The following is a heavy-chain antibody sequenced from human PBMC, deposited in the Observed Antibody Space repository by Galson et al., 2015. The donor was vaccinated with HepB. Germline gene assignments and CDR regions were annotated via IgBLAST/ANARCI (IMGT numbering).Heavy chain of an antibody. V-gene: IGHV3-23*01. D-gene: IGHD6-19*01. Sequence: SLRLSCAASGFTVNNYAMSWVRQAPGKGLEWVSAISGSDDDTFYADSVKGRFTISRDTSKNTLSMQMNTLRAEDTAIYYCAKEAVAGNSRGHWYFDLWGRGTLVTVSS. J-gene: IGHJ2*01. CDR3: AKEAVAGNSRGHWYFDL. CDR1: GFTVNNYA. CDR2: ISGSDDDT.